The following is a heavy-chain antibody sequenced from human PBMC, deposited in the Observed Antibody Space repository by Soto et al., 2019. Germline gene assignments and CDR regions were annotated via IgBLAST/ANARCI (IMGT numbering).Heavy chain of an antibody. CDR1: AFTFSSYS. CDR2: ISGTSTYI. Sequence: EVQLVESGGGLVKPGGSLRLSCAASAFTFSSYSMNWVRQAPGKGLEWVSSISGTSTYIYYADSVKGRFTISRDNAKNSLYLQMNSLRAEDTAVYYCARGYSNGWHDYWGQGTLGTVSS. D-gene: IGHD6-19*01. V-gene: IGHV3-21*01. J-gene: IGHJ4*02. CDR3: ARGYSNGWHDY.